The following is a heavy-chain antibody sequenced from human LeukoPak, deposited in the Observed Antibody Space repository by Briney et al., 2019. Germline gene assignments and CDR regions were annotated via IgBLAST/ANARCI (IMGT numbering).Heavy chain of an antibody. CDR1: GYSISSGYY. D-gene: IGHD2-2*01. CDR2: MYLSGST. J-gene: IGHJ5*02. CDR3: ARRGYCSSTSCYEYLFDP. V-gene: IGHV4-38-2*01. Sequence: SETLSLTCAVSGYSISSGYYWGWIRQPPGKGLEWIGSMYLSGSTYYNPSLKSRVTISVDTSKNQFSLKLSSVTATDTAVYYCARRGYCSSTSCYEYLFDPWGQGTLVTVS.